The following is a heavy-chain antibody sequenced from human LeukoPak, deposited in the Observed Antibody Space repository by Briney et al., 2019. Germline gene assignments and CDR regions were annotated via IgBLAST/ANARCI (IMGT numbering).Heavy chain of an antibody. CDR3: AKGQMATIFYYMDV. D-gene: IGHD5-12*01. Sequence: GGSLRLSCAASGFTFSSYAMRWVRQAPGKGLEWVSDISGSGGSTYYADSVKGRFTISRDNSKNTLYLQMNSLRAEDTAVYYCAKGQMATIFYYMDVWGKGTTVTVSS. CDR1: GFTFSSYA. CDR2: ISGSGGST. V-gene: IGHV3-23*01. J-gene: IGHJ6*03.